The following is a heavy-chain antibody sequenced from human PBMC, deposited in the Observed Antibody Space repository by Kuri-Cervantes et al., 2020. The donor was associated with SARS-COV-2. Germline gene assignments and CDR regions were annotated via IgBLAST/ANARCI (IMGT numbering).Heavy chain of an antibody. J-gene: IGHJ4*02. CDR1: GGSISSSSYY. CDR2: IYYSGST. D-gene: IGHD6-6*01. Sequence: SETPSLTCTVSGGSISSSSYYWGWIRQPPGKGLEWIGSIYYSGSTYYNLSLKSRVTISVDTSKNQFSLKLSSVTAADTAVYYCSSSSSLSYYFDYWGQGTLVTVSS. CDR3: SSSSSLSYYFDY. V-gene: IGHV4-39*07.